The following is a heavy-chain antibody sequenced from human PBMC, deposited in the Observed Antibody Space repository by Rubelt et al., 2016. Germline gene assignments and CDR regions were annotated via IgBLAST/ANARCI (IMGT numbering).Heavy chain of an antibody. CDR3: ASLNTMVRGVTH. CDR1: GGSFSGYY. J-gene: IGHJ4*02. CDR2: INHSGST. V-gene: IGHV4-34*01. Sequence: QVQLQQWGAGLLKPSETLSLTCAVYGGSFSGYYWSWIRQPPGKGLEWIGEINHSGSTNSNPSLKGRVTISVDTSKNQFSLKLGSVTAADTAVYYCASLNTMVRGVTHWGLGTLVTVSS. D-gene: IGHD3-10*01.